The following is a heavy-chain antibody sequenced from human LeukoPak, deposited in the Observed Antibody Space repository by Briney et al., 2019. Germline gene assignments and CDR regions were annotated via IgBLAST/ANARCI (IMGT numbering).Heavy chain of an antibody. Sequence: GGSLDFSGPAPGLTAGSNYMSGVRKAPGKGLKGAPVIYSGGSTYYADSVKGRFTISRDNSKNTLYLQMNSLRAEDTAVYYCARAHYYGSGSYSGFDYWGQGTLVTVSS. CDR1: GLTAGSNY. CDR3: ARAHYYGSGSYSGFDY. D-gene: IGHD3-10*01. V-gene: IGHV3-53*01. CDR2: IYSGGST. J-gene: IGHJ4*02.